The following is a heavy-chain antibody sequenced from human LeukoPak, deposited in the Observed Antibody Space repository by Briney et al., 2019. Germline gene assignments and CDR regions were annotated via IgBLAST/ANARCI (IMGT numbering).Heavy chain of an antibody. CDR2: IDWNGAST. V-gene: IGHV3-20*04. CDR1: GFTFDDYG. Sequence: GGSLRLSCAASGFTFDDYGMSWVPQVAGQGLEWVSGIDWNGASTGYADSVKGRFTISRDNAKKSLYLQMNSLRAEDTALYYCARGSTMVSGYWGQGTLVTVSS. CDR3: ARGSTMVSGY. J-gene: IGHJ4*02. D-gene: IGHD3-10*01.